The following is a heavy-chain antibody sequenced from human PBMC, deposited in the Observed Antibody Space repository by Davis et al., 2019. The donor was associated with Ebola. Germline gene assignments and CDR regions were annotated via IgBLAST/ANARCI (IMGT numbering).Heavy chain of an antibody. CDR1: GGSISSYY. Sequence: PSETLSLTCTVSGGSISSYYWSWIRQPPGKGLEWIGYIYYSGNTNYNPSLKSRVTISVDTSKNQFSLKLSSVTAADTAVYYCARHASSLAALNWFDPWGQGTLVTVSS. D-gene: IGHD6-6*01. V-gene: IGHV4-59*08. CDR2: IYYSGNT. CDR3: ARHASSLAALNWFDP. J-gene: IGHJ5*02.